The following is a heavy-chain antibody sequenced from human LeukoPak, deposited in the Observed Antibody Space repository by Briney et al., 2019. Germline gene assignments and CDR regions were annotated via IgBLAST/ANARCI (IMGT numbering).Heavy chain of an antibody. CDR1: GFTFSSYA. D-gene: IGHD2-2*02. V-gene: IGHV3-23*01. Sequence: GGSLRLSCAASGFTFSSYAMSWVRQAPGKGLEWVSAISGSGGSTYYADSVKGRFTISRDNSKNTLYLQMNSLRAEDTAVYYCARDNMATAIPTSDYWGQGTLVTVSS. CDR3: ARDNMATAIPTSDY. CDR2: ISGSGGST. J-gene: IGHJ4*02.